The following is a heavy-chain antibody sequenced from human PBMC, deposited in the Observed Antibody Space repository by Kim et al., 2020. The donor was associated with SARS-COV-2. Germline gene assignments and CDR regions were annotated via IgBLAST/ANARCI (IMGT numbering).Heavy chain of an antibody. Sequence: ASVKVSCKASGYTFTSYCLHWVRQAPGQSLEWMGWIDVANTNTHYSENFQGRVTISRDTSATTDYIELNSLRSEDTAVYYCARDGRRVDYYFDYWGQGTLVTVSS. J-gene: IGHJ4*02. CDR1: GYTFTSYC. CDR3: ARDGRRVDYYFDY. CDR2: IDVANTNT. V-gene: IGHV1-3*01.